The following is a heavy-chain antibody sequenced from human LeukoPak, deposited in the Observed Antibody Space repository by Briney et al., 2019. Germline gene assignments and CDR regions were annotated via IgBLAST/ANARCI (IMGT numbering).Heavy chain of an antibody. V-gene: IGHV3-21*01. CDR1: GFTFSSYS. CDR2: ISSSSSYI. J-gene: IGHJ3*01. D-gene: IGHD3-22*01. CDR3: ARGLYYYDSSGYYGDTFDV. Sequence: PGGSLRLSCAASGFTFSSYSMNWVRQAPGKGLEWVSSISSSSSYIYYADSVKGRFTISRENAKNALYLQMNSLRAGDTAVYYCARGLYYYDSSGYYGDTFDVWGQGTMVIVSS.